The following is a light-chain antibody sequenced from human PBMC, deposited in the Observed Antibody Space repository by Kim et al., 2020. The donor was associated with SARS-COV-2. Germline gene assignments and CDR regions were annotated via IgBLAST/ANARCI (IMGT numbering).Light chain of an antibody. CDR1: QGISSY. Sequence: DIQLTQSPSFLSASIGDRVIITCRASQGISSYLAWFQQKPGKAPKLLIYAASTLQSGVPSRFSGSGSGTEFTLTISSLQPEDFATYYCQHLNNYPLTFGGGTKVDIK. CDR2: AAS. V-gene: IGKV1-9*01. CDR3: QHLNNYPLT. J-gene: IGKJ4*01.